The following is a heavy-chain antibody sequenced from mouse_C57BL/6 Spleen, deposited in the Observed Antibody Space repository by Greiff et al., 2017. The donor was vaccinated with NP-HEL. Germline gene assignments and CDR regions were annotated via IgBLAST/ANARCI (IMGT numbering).Heavy chain of an antibody. D-gene: IGHD1-2*01. CDR3: ARVTASYFDY. CDR2: IYPGDGDT. V-gene: IGHV1-80*01. Sequence: QVTLKVSGAELVKPGASVKISCKASGYAFSSYWMNWVKQRPGKGLEWIGQIYPGDGDTNYNGKFKGKATLTADKSSSTAYMQLSSLTSEDSAVYFCARVTASYFDYWGQGTTLTVSS. CDR1: GYAFSSYW. J-gene: IGHJ2*01.